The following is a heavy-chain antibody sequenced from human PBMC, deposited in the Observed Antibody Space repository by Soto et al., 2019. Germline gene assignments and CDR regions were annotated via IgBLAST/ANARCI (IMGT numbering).Heavy chain of an antibody. CDR1: GYTFTSYA. V-gene: IGHV1-3*01. J-gene: IGHJ4*02. D-gene: IGHD3-10*01. CDR2: IIAGNGNT. Sequence: ASVKVSCKASGYTFTSYAMHWVRQAPGQRLEWMGWIIAGNGNTNYSQKFQGRVTITRDTSASTAYMELSSLRSEDTAVYYCARGGVYYYGSGRSFDYWGQGTLVTVSS. CDR3: ARGGVYYYGSGRSFDY.